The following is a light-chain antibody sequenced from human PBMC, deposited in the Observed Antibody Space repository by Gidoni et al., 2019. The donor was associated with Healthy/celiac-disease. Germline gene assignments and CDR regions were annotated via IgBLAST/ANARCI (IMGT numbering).Light chain of an antibody. CDR1: QSVSSN. Sequence: EIVMTQSPATLSVSPGERATLSCRASQSVSSNLAWYQQKPGQAPRHLIYGASTRATGSPARFSGSGSGTECTLTISSLQSEDFAVYYCQQYNNWPPCSFGQGTKLEIK. V-gene: IGKV3-15*01. CDR2: GAS. CDR3: QQYNNWPPCS. J-gene: IGKJ2*04.